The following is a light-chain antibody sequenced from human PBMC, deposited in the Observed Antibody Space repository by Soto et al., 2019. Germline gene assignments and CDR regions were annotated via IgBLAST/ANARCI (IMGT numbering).Light chain of an antibody. J-gene: IGKJ2*01. Sequence: EIVLTQSPGTLSLSPGERATLSCRASQSVSSSYLAWYQQKPGQAPRLLIYGASSRATGIQDRFSGSGSGTDFTLTISRREPEDFAVYYCQQYGSSPPTCGQGTKLEIK. CDR1: QSVSSSY. CDR3: QQYGSSPPT. V-gene: IGKV3-20*01. CDR2: GAS.